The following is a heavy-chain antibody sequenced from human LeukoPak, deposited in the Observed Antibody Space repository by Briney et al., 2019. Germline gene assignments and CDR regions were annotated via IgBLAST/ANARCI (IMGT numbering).Heavy chain of an antibody. D-gene: IGHD3-3*01. CDR1: GGSISSSSYY. CDR3: ARDQIFGVGYYMDV. CDR2: IYYSGST. J-gene: IGHJ6*03. Sequence: SETLSLTCTVSGGSISSSSYYWGWIRQPPGKGLEWIGSIYYSGSTYYNPSLKSRVTISVDTSKNQFSLKLSSVTAADTAVYYCARDQIFGVGYYMDVWGKGTTVTVSS. V-gene: IGHV4-39*07.